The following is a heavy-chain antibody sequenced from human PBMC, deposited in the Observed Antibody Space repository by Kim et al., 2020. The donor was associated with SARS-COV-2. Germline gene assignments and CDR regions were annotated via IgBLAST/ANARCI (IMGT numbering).Heavy chain of an antibody. Sequence: SETLSLTCTVSGGSISSSSYYWGWIRQPPGKGLEWIGSIYYSGSTNYNPTLKSRVTISADTYKNQFSLKLSTATAADTAVYYCARDVGSLGIAAAQYY. CDR2: IYYSGST. J-gene: IGHJ6*01. CDR3: ARDVGSLGIAAAQYY. D-gene: IGHD6-13*01. CDR1: GGSISSSSYY. V-gene: IGHV4-39*02.